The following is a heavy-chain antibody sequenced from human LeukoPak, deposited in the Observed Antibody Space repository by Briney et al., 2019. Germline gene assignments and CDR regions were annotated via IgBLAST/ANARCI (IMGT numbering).Heavy chain of an antibody. CDR3: ARNAGADAFDI. J-gene: IGHJ3*02. Sequence: GSLRLSCAASGFTFSSYSMNWVRQAPGKGLEWVSSISSSSSYIYYADSVKGRFTISRDNAKNSLYLQVNSLRAEDTAVYYCARNAGADAFDIWGQGTMVTVSS. V-gene: IGHV3-21*01. CDR1: GFTFSSYS. CDR2: ISSSSSYI. D-gene: IGHD2-2*01.